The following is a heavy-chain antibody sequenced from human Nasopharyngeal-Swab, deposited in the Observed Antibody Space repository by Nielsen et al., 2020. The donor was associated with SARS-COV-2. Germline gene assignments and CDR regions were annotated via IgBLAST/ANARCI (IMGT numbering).Heavy chain of an antibody. CDR3: AREKDFWGGSHYYYMDV. CDR2: MNEDGSEK. J-gene: IGHJ6*03. Sequence: GGSLRLSCAASGFTFSIYWMTWVRQAPGRGLEWVSNMNEDGSEKNYVDSVKGRFTISRDNAKNLLYLQMNSLRAEDTAVYYYAREKDFWGGSHYYYMDVWGKGTTVTVSS. CDR1: GFTFSIYW. V-gene: IGHV3-7*05. D-gene: IGHD3-3*01.